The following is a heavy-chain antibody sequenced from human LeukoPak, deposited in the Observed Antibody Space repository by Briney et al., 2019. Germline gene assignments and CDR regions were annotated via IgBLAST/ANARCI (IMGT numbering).Heavy chain of an antibody. D-gene: IGHD3-10*01. V-gene: IGHV4-38-2*02. CDR3: ARGAWYYYGSGEGIDY. CDR1: GYSISNGYY. CDR2: IYYSGST. Sequence: SETLSLTCTVSGYSISNGYYWGWIRQPPGKGLEWIGSIYYSGSTYYNPSLKSRVTISVDTSKNQFSLKLSSVTAADTAVYYCARGAWYYYGSGEGIDYWGQGTLVTVSS. J-gene: IGHJ4*02.